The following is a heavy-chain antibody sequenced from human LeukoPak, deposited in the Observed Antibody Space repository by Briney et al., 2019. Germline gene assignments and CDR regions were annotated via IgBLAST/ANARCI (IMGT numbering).Heavy chain of an antibody. CDR3: ARAGEYYDILTGYCSGGFFDY. CDR1: GFTFSSYW. Sequence: GGSLRLSCAASGFTFSSYWMSWVRQAPGKGLEWVANIKQDGSEKYYVDSVKGRFTISRDNAKNSLYLQMNSLRAEDTAVYYCARAGEYYDILTGYCSGGFFDYWGQGTLVTVSS. J-gene: IGHJ4*02. CDR2: IKQDGSEK. D-gene: IGHD3-9*01. V-gene: IGHV3-7*01.